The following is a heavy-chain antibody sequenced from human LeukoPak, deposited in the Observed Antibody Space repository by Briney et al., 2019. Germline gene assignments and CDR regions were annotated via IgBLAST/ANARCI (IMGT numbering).Heavy chain of an antibody. CDR2: INPNSGGT. CDR1: GYTFTGYY. J-gene: IGHJ4*02. D-gene: IGHD5-12*01. V-gene: IGHV1-2*02. CDR3: ARDRIVATIIDYFDY. Sequence: ASVKVSCKASGYTFTGYYMHWVRQAPGQGLEWMGWINPNSGGTNYAQKFQGRVTMTRDTSISTAYLELRRLRSDGTAVYYCARDRIVATIIDYFDYWGQGTLVTVSS.